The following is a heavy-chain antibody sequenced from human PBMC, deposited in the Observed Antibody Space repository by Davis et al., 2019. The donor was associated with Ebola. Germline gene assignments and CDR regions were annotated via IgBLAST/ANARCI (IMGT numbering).Heavy chain of an antibody. J-gene: IGHJ4*02. V-gene: IGHV3-49*04. Sequence: GGSLRLSCTASGFTFGDYAMSWVRQAPGKGLEWVGFIRSKAYGGTTEYAASVKGRFTISRDDSKNTLYLQMNSLKTEDTAVYYCTTGAYYYDSSGYYYVDYWGQGTLVTISS. D-gene: IGHD3-22*01. CDR1: GFTFGDYA. CDR2: IRSKAYGGTT. CDR3: TTGAYYYDSSGYYYVDY.